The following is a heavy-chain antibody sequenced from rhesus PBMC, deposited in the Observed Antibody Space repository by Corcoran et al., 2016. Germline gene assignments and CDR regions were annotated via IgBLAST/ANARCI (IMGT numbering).Heavy chain of an antibody. CDR3: AKSDFDY. V-gene: IGHV4-165*02. CDR2: IGGSSGST. Sequence: QVQLQESGPGLVKPSETLSLTCAVSGGSISGYYWNWTRHPPGKGQEWIGYIGGSSGSTYYTPSLKDGVTNSSDTSNSQCSLKLSSVTAAGAAVYYCAKSDFDYWGQGVLVTVSS. J-gene: IGHJ4*01. CDR1: GGSISGYY.